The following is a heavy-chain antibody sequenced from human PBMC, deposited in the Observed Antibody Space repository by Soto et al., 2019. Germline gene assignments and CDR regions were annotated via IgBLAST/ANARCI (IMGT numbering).Heavy chain of an antibody. CDR1: GFTVSSNY. J-gene: IGHJ6*02. Sequence: EVQLVETGGGWIQPGGSLRLSCAASGFTVSSNYMNWVRRAPGKGLEWVSVIYSGGSTYYADSVKGRFTISRDNSKNTLYLQMNSLRAEDPAVYYCARECSWSSGDFYYYYGMEVWGQGTTVTVSS. CDR2: IYSGGST. CDR3: ARECSWSSGDFYYYYGMEV. V-gene: IGHV3-53*02. D-gene: IGHD3-10*02.